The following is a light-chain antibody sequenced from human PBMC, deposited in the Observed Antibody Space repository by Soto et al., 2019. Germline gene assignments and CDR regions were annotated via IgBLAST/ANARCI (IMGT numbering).Light chain of an antibody. J-gene: IGLJ2*01. CDR2: EGS. Sequence: QSALTQPASGSGSPGQSITISCPGTSSDVGSYNLVSWYQQHPGKAPKLMIYEGSKRPSGVSNRFSGSKSGNTASLTISGLQAEDEADSYCCSYAGSVVFGGGTKLTVL. CDR3: CSYAGSVV. CDR1: SSDVGSYNL. V-gene: IGLV2-23*01.